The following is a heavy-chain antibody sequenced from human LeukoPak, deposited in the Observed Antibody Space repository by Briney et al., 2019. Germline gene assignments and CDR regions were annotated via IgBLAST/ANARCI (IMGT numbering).Heavy chain of an antibody. J-gene: IGHJ3*02. V-gene: IGHV4-59*01. CDR2: IHYSGRT. Sequence: SETLSLTCAVSGGSISGYYGSWVRQFPGRRLAWIGYIHYSGRTKYNPSLKSRITLSLETSSNQISLELKSVTSADTALYYCVRDSGYSSSWYLIDDDFDIWGQGTMVIVSA. CDR3: VRDSGYSSSWYLIDDDFDI. CDR1: GGSISGYY. D-gene: IGHD6-13*01.